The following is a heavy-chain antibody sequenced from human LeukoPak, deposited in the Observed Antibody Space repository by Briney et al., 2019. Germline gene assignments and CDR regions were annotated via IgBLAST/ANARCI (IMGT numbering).Heavy chain of an antibody. D-gene: IGHD2-2*01. J-gene: IGHJ6*04. V-gene: IGHV1-69*13. Sequence: SVKVSCKASGCTFSSYAISWVRQAPGQGLEWMGGIIPIFGTANYAQKFQGRVTITADESTSTAYMELSSLRSEDTAVYYCASSNEPAATDYYYYGMDVWGKGTTVTVSS. CDR3: ASSNEPAATDYYYYGMDV. CDR2: IIPIFGTA. CDR1: GCTFSSYA.